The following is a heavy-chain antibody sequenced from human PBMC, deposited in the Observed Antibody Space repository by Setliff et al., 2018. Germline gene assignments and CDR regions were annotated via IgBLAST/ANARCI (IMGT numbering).Heavy chain of an antibody. Sequence: GGSLRLSCAASGFTFSSYSMNWVRQAPGKGLEWISYISSSSSSIYYADSVKGRVTISRDNAKNSLYLQMNSLRAEDTAVYYCARDPPYSSSWYGSNWFDPWGQGTLVTVSS. V-gene: IGHV3-48*04. J-gene: IGHJ5*02. CDR2: ISSSSSSI. CDR1: GFTFSSYS. D-gene: IGHD6-13*01. CDR3: ARDPPYSSSWYGSNWFDP.